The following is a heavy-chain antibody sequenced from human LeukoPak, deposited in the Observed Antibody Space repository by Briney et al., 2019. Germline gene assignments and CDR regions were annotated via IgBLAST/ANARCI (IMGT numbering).Heavy chain of an antibody. Sequence: AGGSLRLSCAASGFTFSSYAMSWVRQAPGKGLEWVSGISGSGGSTYYADSVKGRFTISRDNSRNTLYLQMNSPRAEDTAVYYCAILAGCSSGWYEVNYWSEGTLVTVSS. V-gene: IGHV3-23*01. J-gene: IGHJ4*01. CDR3: AILAGCSSGWYEVNY. CDR1: GFTFSSYA. D-gene: IGHD6-13*01. CDR2: ISGSGGST.